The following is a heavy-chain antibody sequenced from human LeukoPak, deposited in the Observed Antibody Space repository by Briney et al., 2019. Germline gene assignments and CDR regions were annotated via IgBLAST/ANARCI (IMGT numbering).Heavy chain of an antibody. J-gene: IGHJ4*02. Sequence: GGSLRLSCAASGFTFINYAMNWVRQAPGKGLEWVSSISSSSGYIYYADSVKGRFTISRDNAKHSLYLQMNSLRADDTAVYYCARCSGGSYYHSDDYWGQGTLVTVSS. CDR1: GFTFINYA. CDR2: ISSSSGYI. V-gene: IGHV3-21*01. D-gene: IGHD2-15*01. CDR3: ARCSGGSYYHSDDY.